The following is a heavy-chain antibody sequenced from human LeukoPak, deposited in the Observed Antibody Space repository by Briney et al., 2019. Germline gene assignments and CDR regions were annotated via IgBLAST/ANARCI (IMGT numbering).Heavy chain of an antibody. V-gene: IGHV4-34*01. CDR3: ARGHYDFWSGYYLFDY. J-gene: IGHJ4*02. Sequence: PSETLSLTCTVSGYSLSSGYYWGWIRQPPGKGLEWIGEINHSGSTNYNPSLKSRVTISVDTSKNQFSLKLSSVTAADTAVYYCARGHYDFWSGYYLFDYWGQGTLVTVSS. CDR2: INHSGST. CDR1: GYSLSSGYY. D-gene: IGHD3-3*01.